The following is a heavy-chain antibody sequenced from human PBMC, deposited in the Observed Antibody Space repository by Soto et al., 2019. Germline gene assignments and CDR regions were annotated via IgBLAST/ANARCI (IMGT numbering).Heavy chain of an antibody. CDR2: ISAYNGNT. CDR3: ARDRAAVEPNWFDP. Sequence: GASVKVSCKASGYTFTSYGISWVRQAPGQGLEWMGWISAYNGNTNYAQKLQGRVTITTDTSTSTAYMELRSLRSDDTAVYYCARDRAAVEPNWFDPWGQGTLVTVSS. J-gene: IGHJ5*02. V-gene: IGHV1-18*01. D-gene: IGHD6-19*01. CDR1: GYTFTSYG.